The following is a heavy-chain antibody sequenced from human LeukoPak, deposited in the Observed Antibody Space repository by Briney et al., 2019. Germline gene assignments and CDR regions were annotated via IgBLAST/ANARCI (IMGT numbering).Heavy chain of an antibody. CDR1: GFTFNSYA. CDR2: ISGSGGST. J-gene: IGHJ4*02. CDR3: AVKGYYYDSSGFKALDY. Sequence: PGGSLRLSCAASGFTFNSYAMSWVRQAPGKGLEWVSAISGSGGSTYYADSVKGRFTISRDNSKNTLYLQMNSLRAEDTAVYYYAVKGYYYDSSGFKALDYWGQGTLVTVSS. V-gene: IGHV3-23*01. D-gene: IGHD3-22*01.